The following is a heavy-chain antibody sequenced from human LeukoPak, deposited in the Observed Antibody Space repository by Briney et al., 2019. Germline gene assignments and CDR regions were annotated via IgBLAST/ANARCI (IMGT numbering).Heavy chain of an antibody. D-gene: IGHD6-19*01. V-gene: IGHV3-21*01. CDR3: ARGAVAVAGPVDY. J-gene: IGHJ4*02. CDR2: ISSSSSYI. Sequence: TGGSLTLSCAASGFTFSSYSMNWVRQAPGKGLEWVSSISSSSSYIYYADSVKGRFTISRDNAKNSLYLQMNSLRAEDTAVYYCARGAVAVAGPVDYWGQGTLVTVSS. CDR1: GFTFSSYS.